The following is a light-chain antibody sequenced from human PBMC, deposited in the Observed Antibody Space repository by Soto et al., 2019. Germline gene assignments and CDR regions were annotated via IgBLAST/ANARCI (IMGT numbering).Light chain of an antibody. CDR2: GAS. V-gene: IGKV3D-20*02. CDR3: QQRSNWAIT. CDR1: QSVSSSY. J-gene: IGKJ5*01. Sequence: EIVMTQSPGTLSLSPGARATLSCRASQSVSSSYLAWYQQKPGQAPRLLIYGASSRATGIPARFSGSGSGTDFTLTISSLEPEDFAVYYCQQRSNWAITFGQGTRLEIK.